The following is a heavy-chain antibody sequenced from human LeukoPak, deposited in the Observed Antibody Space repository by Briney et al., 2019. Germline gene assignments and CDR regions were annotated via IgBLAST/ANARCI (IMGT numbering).Heavy chain of an antibody. Sequence: GGSLRLSCAASGFTFSSYGMHWVRQAPGKGLEWVAVISYDGSNKYYADSVKGRFTISRDNSKNTLYLQMNSLRADDTAVYYCARGIFLRELLPDYWGQGTLVTVSS. J-gene: IGHJ4*02. CDR2: ISYDGSNK. V-gene: IGHV3-30*03. CDR1: GFTFSSYG. CDR3: ARGIFLRELLPDY. D-gene: IGHD1-26*01.